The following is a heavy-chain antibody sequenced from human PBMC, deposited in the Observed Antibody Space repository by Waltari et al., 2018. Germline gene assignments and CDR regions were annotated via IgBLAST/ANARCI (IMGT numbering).Heavy chain of an antibody. CDR1: GPTFSSHG. Sequence: QVQLVQSGGGVVQLGWSLRPSCPASGPTFSSHGMPWVSQAPGKGLEWLAVISYDGSKRDHAESVKGRFTISRDNPKNTLYLQMNSLRVEDTAVYYCAKDRDRWDNTYYFDYWGQGTLVTVSS. V-gene: IGHV3-33*06. CDR2: ISYDGSKR. CDR3: AKDRDRWDNTYYFDY. D-gene: IGHD3-16*02. J-gene: IGHJ4*02.